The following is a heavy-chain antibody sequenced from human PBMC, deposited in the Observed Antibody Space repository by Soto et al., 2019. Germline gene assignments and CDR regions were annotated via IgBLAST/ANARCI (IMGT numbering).Heavy chain of an antibody. CDR3: AGDIYGFGVLVAATVQFDY. D-gene: IGHD2-15*01. CDR1: GYRFTTYQ. Sequence: GASVKVSCKASGYRFTTYQMHWVRQAPGQGLEWMGTINPSGGSASYAQRFQGRVTMTRDTSTSTVYMQLSSLRVEDTARYYCAGDIYGFGVLVAATVQFDYWGQGSPVTVSS. CDR2: INPSGGSA. V-gene: IGHV1-46*01. J-gene: IGHJ4*02.